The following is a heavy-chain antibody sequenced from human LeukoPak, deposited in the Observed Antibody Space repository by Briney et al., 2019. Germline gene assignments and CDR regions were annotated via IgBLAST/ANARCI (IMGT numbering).Heavy chain of an antibody. V-gene: IGHV3-15*01. CDR3: TTDRSLSSSWYDAFDI. J-gene: IGHJ3*02. CDR2: IKSKTEGGTT. Sequence: GGSLRLSCAASGFTFSNAWMSWVRQAPGKGLEWVGRIKSKTEGGTTDYAAPVKGRFTISRDDSKNTLYLQMNSLKTEDTAVYYCTTDRSLSSSWYDAFDIWGQGTMVTVSS. D-gene: IGHD6-13*01. CDR1: GFTFSNAW.